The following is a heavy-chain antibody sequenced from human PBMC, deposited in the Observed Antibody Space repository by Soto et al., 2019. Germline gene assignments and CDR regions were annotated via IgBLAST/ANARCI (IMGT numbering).Heavy chain of an antibody. Sequence: EVQLVESGGGLVQPGGSLRLSCAASGFTVSSNYMSWVRQAPGKGLEWVSVIYSGGSTYYADSVKGRFTISRHNSKNTLYLQMNSLRAEDTAVYYCARDPYYDSSGYLASYGMDVWGLGTTVTVSS. V-gene: IGHV3-53*04. CDR1: GFTVSSNY. D-gene: IGHD3-22*01. J-gene: IGHJ6*02. CDR3: ARDPYYDSSGYLASYGMDV. CDR2: IYSGGST.